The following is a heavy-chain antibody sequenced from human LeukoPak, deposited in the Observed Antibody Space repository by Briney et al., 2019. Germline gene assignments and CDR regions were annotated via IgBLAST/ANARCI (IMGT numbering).Heavy chain of an antibody. CDR2: IYHSGST. CDR1: GYSISSVYY. V-gene: IGHV4-38-2*02. CDR3: ARELDTLFGVVTNSRAFDI. J-gene: IGHJ3*02. D-gene: IGHD3-3*01. Sequence: SETLSLTCTVSGYSISSVYYWGWIRQPPGKGLEWIGSIYHSGSTYYNPSLKSRVTISVDTPKNQFSLKLSSVTAADTAVYYCARELDTLFGVVTNSRAFDIWGQGTMVAVSS.